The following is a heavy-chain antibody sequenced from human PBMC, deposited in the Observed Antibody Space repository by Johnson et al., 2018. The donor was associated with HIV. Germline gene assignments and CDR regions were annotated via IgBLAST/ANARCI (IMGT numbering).Heavy chain of an antibody. J-gene: IGHJ3*02. CDR2: IYSGGNT. CDR1: GFTVSNNF. CDR3: ARGAAFDI. V-gene: IGHV3-66*01. Sequence: VQLVESGGGLVQPGGSLRLSCAASGFTVSNNFMNWVRQAPGKGLEWVSLIYSGGNTYYADSVRGRFTISRDNSKNTVYLQMHSLRPEDTAVYYCARGAAFDIWGQGTMVIVSS.